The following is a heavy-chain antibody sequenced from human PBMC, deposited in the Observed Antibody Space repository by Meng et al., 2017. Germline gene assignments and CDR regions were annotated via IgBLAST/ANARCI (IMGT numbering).Heavy chain of an antibody. V-gene: IGHV3-21*01. CDR1: GFTFSSYS. CDR2: ISSSSSYI. CDR3: ARGGLAAASTFN. Sequence: LGGSGGGLAQPGGSLSPSCAAYGFTFSSYSMNWVRPAPGKGLEWVSSISSSSSYIYYGDSVNGRFTISRDNAKNSLYLQMISLRAEDTAVYLCARGGLAAASTFNWGQGTLVTVSS. J-gene: IGHJ4*02. D-gene: IGHD6-13*01.